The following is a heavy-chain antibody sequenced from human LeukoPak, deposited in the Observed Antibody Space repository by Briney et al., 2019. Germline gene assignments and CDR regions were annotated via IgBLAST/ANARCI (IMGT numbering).Heavy chain of an antibody. CDR2: INWNGGST. D-gene: IGHD3-10*01. CDR3: ARAGGSGSYYDVDY. CDR1: GFTVSSNY. J-gene: IGHJ4*02. V-gene: IGHV3-20*04. Sequence: PGGSLRLSCAASGFTVSSNYMSWVRQAPGKGLEWVSGINWNGGSTGYADSVKGRFTISRDNAKNSLYLQMNSLRAEDTALYYCARAGGSGSYYDVDYWGQGTLVTVSS.